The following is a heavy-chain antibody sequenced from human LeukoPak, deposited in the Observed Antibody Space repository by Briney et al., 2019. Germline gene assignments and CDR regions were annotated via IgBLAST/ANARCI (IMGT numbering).Heavy chain of an antibody. CDR1: GGSISSYY. CDR2: IYYSGST. CDR3: ARHEDSSGWYEGAFDI. V-gene: IGHV4-59*01. D-gene: IGHD6-19*01. J-gene: IGHJ3*02. Sequence: SETLSLTCTVSGGSISSYYWSWIRQPPGKGLEWIGYIYYSGSTNYNPSLKSRVTISVDTSKNQFSLKLSSVTAADTAVYYCARHEDSSGWYEGAFDIWGQGTMVTVSS.